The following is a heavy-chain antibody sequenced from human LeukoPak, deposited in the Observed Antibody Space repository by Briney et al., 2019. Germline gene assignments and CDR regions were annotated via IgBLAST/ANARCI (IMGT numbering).Heavy chain of an antibody. D-gene: IGHD6-19*01. Sequence: GGSLRLSCAASGFSFSVYEMHWVRQAPGKGLEWISDISSSGSITYYADSVKGRFTTSRDNAKRLLFLQMNSLRAEDTAVYYCTTQTVASNFDYWGQGTLVTVSS. CDR1: GFSFSVYE. V-gene: IGHV3-48*03. CDR2: ISSSGSIT. CDR3: TTQTVASNFDY. J-gene: IGHJ4*02.